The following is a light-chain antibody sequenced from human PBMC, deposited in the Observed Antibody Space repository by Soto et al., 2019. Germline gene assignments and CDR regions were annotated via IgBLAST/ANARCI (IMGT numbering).Light chain of an antibody. J-gene: IGLJ2*01. CDR1: NIGSKS. V-gene: IGLV3-21*02. CDR3: QVWDSSSDHPYVV. CDR2: DDS. Sequence: SYELTQPPSVSVAPGQTARITCGGNNIGSKSVHWYQQKPGQAPVLAVYDDSDRPSGIPERFSGSNSGNTATLTISRVEAGDEADYYCQVWDSSSDHPYVVFGGGTKLTVL.